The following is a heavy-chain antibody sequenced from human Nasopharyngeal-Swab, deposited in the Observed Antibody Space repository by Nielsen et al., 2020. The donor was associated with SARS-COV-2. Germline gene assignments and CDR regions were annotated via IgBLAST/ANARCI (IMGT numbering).Heavy chain of an antibody. J-gene: IGHJ6*02. CDR3: ARTTTTVYYYGMDV. Sequence: GESLKISCAASGFTFSSYGMHWVRQAPGKGLEWVAFIRYDGFNQHYADSVKGRFTISRDNSKNTLYLQMNSLRAEDTAVYYCARTTTTVYYYGMDVWGQGTTVTVSS. D-gene: IGHD4-11*01. V-gene: IGHV3-30*02. CDR2: IRYDGFNQ. CDR1: GFTFSSYG.